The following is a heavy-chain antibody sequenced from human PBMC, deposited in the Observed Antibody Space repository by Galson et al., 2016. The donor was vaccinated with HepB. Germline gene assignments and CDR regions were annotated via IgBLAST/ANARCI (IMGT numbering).Heavy chain of an antibody. V-gene: IGHV3-72*01. Sequence: SLRLSCAVSGFIFSDHYMDWVRQAPGKGLEWVGRSRSKADSHVTEYAASARGRFTISRDDSKNSLHLQMDSLKTEDTAVYYCVRSYYDWGQGTLVTVFS. CDR1: GFIFSDHY. J-gene: IGHJ4*02. CDR3: VRSYYD. D-gene: IGHD3-10*01. CDR2: SRSKADSHVT.